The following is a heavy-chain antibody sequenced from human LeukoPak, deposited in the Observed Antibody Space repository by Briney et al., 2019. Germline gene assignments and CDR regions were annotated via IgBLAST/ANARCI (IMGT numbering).Heavy chain of an antibody. D-gene: IGHD3-22*01. Sequence: PGGSLRLSCAASGFTVSSNYMSWVRQAPGKGLEWVSIIYSGGSTYYADSVKGRFTISRDNSKNTLYLQMNSLRAEDTAVYYCAKSKNYYDSSGSVYWGQGTLVTVSS. V-gene: IGHV3-53*01. CDR1: GFTVSSNY. CDR3: AKSKNYYDSSGSVY. CDR2: IYSGGST. J-gene: IGHJ4*02.